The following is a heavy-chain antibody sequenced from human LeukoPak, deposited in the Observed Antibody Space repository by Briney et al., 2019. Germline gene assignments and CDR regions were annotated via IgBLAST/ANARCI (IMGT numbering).Heavy chain of an antibody. CDR3: ARGGFYCGGDCYVEY. J-gene: IGHJ4*02. CDR2: INHSGST. Sequence: SETLSLTRPGYGGSFSPYYWSWIRHPPAQGLEWIGEINHSGSTNYNPSLKSRVTISVDTSKNQFSLRLSSVTAADTAVYYCARGGFYCGGDCYVEYWGKGTLVTVSS. V-gene: IGHV4-34*01. CDR1: GGSFSPYY. D-gene: IGHD2-21*02.